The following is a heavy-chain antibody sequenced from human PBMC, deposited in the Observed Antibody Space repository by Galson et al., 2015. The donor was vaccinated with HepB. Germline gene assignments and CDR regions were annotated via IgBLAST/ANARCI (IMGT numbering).Heavy chain of an antibody. D-gene: IGHD1-26*01. CDR2: ITDSGTT. CDR3: LGDTELVEFDY. Sequence: SLRLSCAASGFTFSNFAMSWVRQAPGKGLEWVSAITDSGTTYYADSVKGRFTISRDSSKNTLYLQMNSLRADDTAVYFCLGDTELVEFDYWGQGTLVTVSS. J-gene: IGHJ4*02. CDR1: GFTFSNFA. V-gene: IGHV3-23*01.